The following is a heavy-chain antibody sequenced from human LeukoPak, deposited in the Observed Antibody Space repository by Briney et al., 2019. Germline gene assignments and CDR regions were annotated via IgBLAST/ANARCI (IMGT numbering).Heavy chain of an antibody. J-gene: IGHJ6*02. Sequence: PGRSLRLSCAASGFTFSNYAMHWVRQAPGKGLEWVSLIWFDGRNKYYADSVKGRFTISRDNSRNTLYLQMNSLRAEDTAVYYCAKDPDVDTAMVIISYYYYGMDVWGQGTTVTVSS. CDR3: AKDPDVDTAMVIISYYYYGMDV. V-gene: IGHV3-33*06. D-gene: IGHD5-18*01. CDR1: GFTFSNYA. CDR2: IWFDGRNK.